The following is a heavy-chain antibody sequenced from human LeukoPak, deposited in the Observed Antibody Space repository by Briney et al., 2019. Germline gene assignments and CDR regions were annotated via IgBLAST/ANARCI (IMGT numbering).Heavy chain of an antibody. CDR1: GGTFSTYP. CDR2: IIPIIGIA. V-gene: IGHV1-69*04. J-gene: IGHJ4*02. Sequence: EASVKVSCKASGGTFSTYPISWVRQAPGQGLEWMGRIIPIIGIANYAQKFQDRVTITADTSTSTAYIELSSLTYDDTAVYYCARAGPRGFGEFPFDYWGQGTLVTVSS. D-gene: IGHD3-10*01. CDR3: ARAGPRGFGEFPFDY.